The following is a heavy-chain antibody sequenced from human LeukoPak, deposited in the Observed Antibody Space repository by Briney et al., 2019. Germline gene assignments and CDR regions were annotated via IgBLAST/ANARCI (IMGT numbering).Heavy chain of an antibody. J-gene: IGHJ4*02. D-gene: IGHD5-12*01. Sequence: GRSLILSCAVSGFTFTAYGMHWVRQAPGKGLEWVAVIWYDGNNIYYADSVKGRFTISRDNSKNTLYLQMNSLRAEDTALYYCVRDPYEAYWGQGTLVTVSS. CDR2: IWYDGNNI. CDR1: GFTFTAYG. CDR3: VRDPYEAY. V-gene: IGHV3-33*01.